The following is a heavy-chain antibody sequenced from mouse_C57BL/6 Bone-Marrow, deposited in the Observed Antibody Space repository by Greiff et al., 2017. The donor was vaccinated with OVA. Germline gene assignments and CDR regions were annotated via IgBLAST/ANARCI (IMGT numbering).Heavy chain of an antibody. J-gene: IGHJ3*01. CDR3: ARGYDGYYG. CDR1: GYSFTGYY. CDR2: INPSTGGT. V-gene: IGHV1-42*01. Sequence: EVQLQQSGPELVKPGASVKISCKASGYSFTGYYMNWVKQSPEKSLEWIGEINPSTGGTTYNQKFKAKATLTVDKSSSTAYMQLKSLTSEDAAVYYCARGYDGYYGWGQGTLVTVSA. D-gene: IGHD2-3*01.